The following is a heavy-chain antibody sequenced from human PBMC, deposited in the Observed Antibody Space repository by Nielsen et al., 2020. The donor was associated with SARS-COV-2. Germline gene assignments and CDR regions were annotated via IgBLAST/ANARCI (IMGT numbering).Heavy chain of an antibody. CDR3: ARERGGWSGYFFYYGMDV. CDR1: GFTFSSYW. J-gene: IGHJ6*02. Sequence: GESLKISCAASGFTFSSYWMSWVRQAPGKGLEWVANIKQDGSEKYYVDSVKGRFTISRDNAKNSLYLQMNSLRAEDTAVYYCARERGGWSGYFFYYGMDVWGQGTTVTVPS. V-gene: IGHV3-7*03. CDR2: IKQDGSEK. D-gene: IGHD3-3*01.